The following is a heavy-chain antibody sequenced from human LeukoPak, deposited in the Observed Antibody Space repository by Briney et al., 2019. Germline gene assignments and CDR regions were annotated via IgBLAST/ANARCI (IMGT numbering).Heavy chain of an antibody. D-gene: IGHD6-6*01. V-gene: IGHV4-39*01. J-gene: IGHJ4*02. CDR2: VSYSGSA. CDR1: GDSMGSSYY. CDR3: ANTHLAAPPFDY. Sequence: KPSETLSLTCTVSGDSMGSSYYWAWIRQPPGKGLEWIGSVSYSGSAYYNPSLKSRVIISVDTSKNQFSPKLSSVTAADTALYYCANTHLAAPPFDYWGQGTLVTVSS.